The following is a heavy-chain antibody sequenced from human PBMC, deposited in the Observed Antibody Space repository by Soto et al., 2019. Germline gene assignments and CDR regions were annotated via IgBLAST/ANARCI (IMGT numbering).Heavy chain of an antibody. V-gene: IGHV1-46*01. CDR1: GYTFTSYY. CDR2: INPSGGST. Sequence: ASVKVSCKASGYTFTSYYMHWVRQAPGQGLEWVGIINPSGGSTSDAKKCQRRVPMTRDTATSTVYMELSSLRSENTAVYYPAREHSSGWYGYYYNGINVWGQGTTVTVSS. J-gene: IGHJ6*02. CDR3: AREHSSGWYGYYYNGINV. D-gene: IGHD6-19*01.